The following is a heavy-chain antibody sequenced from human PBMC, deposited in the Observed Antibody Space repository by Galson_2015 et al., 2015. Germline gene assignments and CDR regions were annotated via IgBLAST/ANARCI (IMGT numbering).Heavy chain of an antibody. D-gene: IGHD2-2*01. CDR2: ISGGNGNT. CDR1: GYTFASHV. CDR3: ARDLGSPGSPLDP. J-gene: IGHJ5*02. V-gene: IGHV1-3*01. Sequence: SVTVSCTASGYTFASHVIHWVRQAPGQRLEWMGWISGGNGNTKYSPKFQGRVTLTKDASASTGYMELSSLRFEDTGVYYCARDLGSPGSPLDPWGQGTLVTVSS.